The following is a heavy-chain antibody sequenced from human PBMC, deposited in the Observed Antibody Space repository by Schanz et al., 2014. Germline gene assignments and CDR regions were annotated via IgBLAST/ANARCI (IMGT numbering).Heavy chain of an antibody. J-gene: IGHJ6*03. CDR2: IPWNGAAR. CDR3: ARGSRSGSKDIDV. V-gene: IGHV3-9*01. CDR1: GFTFSSYA. D-gene: IGHD3-10*01. Sequence: VHLLESGGGLVEPGGSLRLSCAASGFTFSSYAMHWVRQAPGKGLECVSNIPWNGAARGYAGSVRGRFTISRDSAKSSRSDHMDRRSPEDEASYYCARGSRSGSKDIDVWGKGTMVTVSS.